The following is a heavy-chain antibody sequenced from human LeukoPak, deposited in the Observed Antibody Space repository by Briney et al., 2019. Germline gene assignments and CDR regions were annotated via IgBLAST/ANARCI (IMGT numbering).Heavy chain of an antibody. J-gene: IGHJ4*02. CDR3: AVHDSSGRLDY. D-gene: IGHD3-22*01. V-gene: IGHV1-69*05. CDR1: GYTFTGYY. Sequence: GASVKVSCKASGYTFTGYYMHWVRQAPGQGLEWMGRIIPIFGTANYAQKFQGRVTITTDESTSTAYMELSSLRSEDTAVYYCAVHDSSGRLDYWGQGTLVTVSS. CDR2: IIPIFGTA.